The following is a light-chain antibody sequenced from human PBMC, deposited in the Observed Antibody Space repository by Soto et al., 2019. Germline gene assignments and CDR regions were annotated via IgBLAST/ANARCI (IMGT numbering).Light chain of an antibody. CDR3: QAWDITTESV. CDR2: ADT. Sequence: QSVLTQPPSVSGAPGQRITISCTGSSSNIGAGYDVHWYRQLPGTAPKLLIFADTKRPSGVPDRFSGSNSGNTATLTISGTQATDEADFYCQAWDITTESVFGGGTKVTVL. J-gene: IGLJ2*01. CDR1: SSNIGAGYD. V-gene: IGLV1-40*01.